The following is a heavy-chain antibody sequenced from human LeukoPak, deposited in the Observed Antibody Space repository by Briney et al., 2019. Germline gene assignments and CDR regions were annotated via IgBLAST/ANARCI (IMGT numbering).Heavy chain of an antibody. D-gene: IGHD1-26*01. CDR3: AKGSVGATTDWFDP. J-gene: IGHJ5*02. CDR1: GFIFSSYW. V-gene: IGHV3-74*01. CDR2: IISDGSTT. Sequence: PGGSLRLSCAASGFIFSSYWMHWVRQAPGGGLVWVSRIISDGSTTTYADSVKGRFTISRDNAKNTLFLQMNSLRAEDTAVYYCAKGSVGATTDWFDPWGQGTLVTVSS.